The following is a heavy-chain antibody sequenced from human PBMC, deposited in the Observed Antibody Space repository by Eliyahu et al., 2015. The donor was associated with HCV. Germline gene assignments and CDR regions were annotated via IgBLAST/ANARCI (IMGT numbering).Heavy chain of an antibody. J-gene: IGHJ4*02. D-gene: IGHD2-21*02. V-gene: IGHV3-23*01. CDR2: ISGSGGST. CDR3: ALHQPTPYCGGDCYSGYFDY. Sequence: EVQLLESGGGLVQPGGSLRLSCAASGFTFSXXAXXWVRQAPGKGLEWVSAISGSGGSTYYADSVKGRFTISRDNSKNTLYLQMNSLRAEDTAVYYCALHQPTPYCGGDCYSGYFDYWGQGTLVTVSS. CDR1: GFTFSXXA.